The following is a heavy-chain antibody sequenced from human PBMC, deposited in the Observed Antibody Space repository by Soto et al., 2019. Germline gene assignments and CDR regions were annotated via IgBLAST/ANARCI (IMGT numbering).Heavy chain of an antibody. J-gene: IGHJ6*02. CDR2: IYYSGST. CDR1: GGSISSYY. Sequence: SETLSLTCTVSGGSISSYYWSWIRQPPGKGLEWIGYIYYSGSTNYNPSLKSRVTISVDTSKNQFSLKLSSVTAADTAVYYCARSEETYYYYYGMDVWGQGTTVTVSS. V-gene: IGHV4-59*01. CDR3: ARSEETYYYYYGMDV.